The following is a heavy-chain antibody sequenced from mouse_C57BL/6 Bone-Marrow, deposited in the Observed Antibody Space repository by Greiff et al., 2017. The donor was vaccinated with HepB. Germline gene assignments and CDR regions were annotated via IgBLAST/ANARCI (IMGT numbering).Heavy chain of an antibody. D-gene: IGHD1-1*01. V-gene: IGHV1-5*01. CDR1: GYTFTSYW. CDR3: HYGSSYGYFDV. J-gene: IGHJ1*03. CDR2: IYPGNSDT. Sequence: EVQLQQSGTVLARPGASVKMSCKTSGYTFTSYWMHWVKQRPGQGLEWIGAIYPGNSDTSYNQKFKGKAKLTAVTSASTAYMELSSLTNEDSAVYYCHYGSSYGYFDVWGTGTTVTVSS.